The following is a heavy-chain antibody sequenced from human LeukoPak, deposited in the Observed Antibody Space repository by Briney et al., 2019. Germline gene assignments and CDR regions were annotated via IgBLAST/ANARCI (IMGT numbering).Heavy chain of an antibody. CDR1: GYTLTSYA. J-gene: IGHJ5*02. CDR3: ARDGRYFDWLFTNWFDP. CDR2: INTNTGNP. Sequence: ASVKVSCKASGYTLTSYAMNWVRQAPGQGLEWMGWINTNTGNPTYAQGFTGRFVFSLDTSVSTAYLQISSLKAEDTAVYYCARDGRYFDWLFTNWFDPWGQGTLVTVSS. V-gene: IGHV7-4-1*02. D-gene: IGHD3-9*01.